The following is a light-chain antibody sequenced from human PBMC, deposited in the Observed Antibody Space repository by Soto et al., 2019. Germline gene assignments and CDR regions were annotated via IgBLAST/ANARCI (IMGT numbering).Light chain of an antibody. V-gene: IGKV1-9*01. Sequence: DIQLTQSPSFLSASVEDRVTISCRASYDISSSLAWYQQEPGKPPKLLIYDSSTLQTGVPSRFTGSGSGRKCTLTLSGRQFGDFATYFCQQRSHYPYTFGQGTKLEI. CDR2: DSS. J-gene: IGKJ2*01. CDR1: YDISSS. CDR3: QQRSHYPYT.